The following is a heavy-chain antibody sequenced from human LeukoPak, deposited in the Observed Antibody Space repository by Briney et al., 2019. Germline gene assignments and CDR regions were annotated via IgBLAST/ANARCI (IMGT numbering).Heavy chain of an antibody. CDR3: ASQTTVVTGDALDI. J-gene: IGHJ3*02. CDR2: IYTSGST. D-gene: IGHD4-23*01. Sequence: SETLSLTCTASGGSISSYYWSWIRQPPGKGLEWIGYIYTSGSTNYNPSLKSRVTISVDTSKNQFSLKLSSVAAADTAVYYCASQTTVVTGDALDIWGQGTMVTVSS. V-gene: IGHV4-4*09. CDR1: GGSISSYY.